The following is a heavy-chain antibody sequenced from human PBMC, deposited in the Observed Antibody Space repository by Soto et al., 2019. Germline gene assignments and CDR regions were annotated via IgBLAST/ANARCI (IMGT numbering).Heavy chain of an antibody. CDR1: GFTFSSYA. V-gene: IGHV3-23*01. CDR2: ISGSGGST. CDR3: AKEGYVDTAMVTPSGSAFDI. D-gene: IGHD5-18*01. Sequence: GGSLRLSCAASGFTFSSYAMSWVRQAPGKGLEWVSAISGSGGSTYYADSVKGRFTISRDNSKNTLYLQMNSLRAEDTAVYYCAKEGYVDTAMVTPSGSAFDIWGQGTMVTVSS. J-gene: IGHJ3*02.